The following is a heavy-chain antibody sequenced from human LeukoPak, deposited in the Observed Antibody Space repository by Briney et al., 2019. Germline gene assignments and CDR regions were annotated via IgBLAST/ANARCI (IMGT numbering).Heavy chain of an antibody. CDR3: ARVDTTIDAFDI. CDR2: MNPNSGNT. Sequence: ASVTVSCKASGYTFTSSDINWVRQATGQGLEWMGWMNPNSGNTGYAQKFQGRVTMTRNTSISTAYMELSSLRSEDTALYYCARVDTTIDAFDIWGQGTMVTVSS. V-gene: IGHV1-8*01. D-gene: IGHD5-18*01. CDR1: GYTFTSSD. J-gene: IGHJ3*02.